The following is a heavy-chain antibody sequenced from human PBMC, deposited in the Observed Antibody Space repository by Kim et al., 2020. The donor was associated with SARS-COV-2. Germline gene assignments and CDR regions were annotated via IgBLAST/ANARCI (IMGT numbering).Heavy chain of an antibody. Sequence: SETLSLTCTVSGGSISSSSYYWGWIRQPPGKGLEWIGSIYYSGSTYYNPSLKSRVTISVDTSKNQFSLKLSSVTAADTAVYYCASPRGILHWFDPWGQGTLVTVSS. CDR1: GGSISSSSYY. V-gene: IGHV4-39*01. D-gene: IGHD1-20*01. J-gene: IGHJ5*02. CDR3: ASPRGILHWFDP. CDR2: IYYSGST.